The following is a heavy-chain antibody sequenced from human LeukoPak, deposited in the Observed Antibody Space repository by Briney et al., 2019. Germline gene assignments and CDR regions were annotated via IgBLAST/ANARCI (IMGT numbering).Heavy chain of an antibody. CDR2: IYTSGST. CDR1: GGSISSGSYY. Sequence: SETLSLTCTVSGGSISSGSYYWSWIRQPAGKGLEWIGRIYTSGSTNYNPSLKSRVTISVDTSKNQFSLKLSSVTAADTAVYYCARDLGYSSSWYGFDYWGQGTLVTVSS. CDR3: ARDLGYSSSWYGFDY. J-gene: IGHJ4*02. V-gene: IGHV4-61*02. D-gene: IGHD6-13*01.